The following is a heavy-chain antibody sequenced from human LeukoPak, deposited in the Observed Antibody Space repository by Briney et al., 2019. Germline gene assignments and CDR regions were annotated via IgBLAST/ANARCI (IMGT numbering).Heavy chain of an antibody. CDR3: ARVVTIFGMATHFDY. CDR2: INHSGST. D-gene: IGHD3-3*01. Sequence: SETLSLTCAVYGGSFSGYYWSWIRQPPGKGLEWIGEINHSGSTNYNPSLRGRVTISVDTSKNQFSLRLSSVTAADTAVYYCARVVTIFGMATHFDYWGQGTLVTVSS. CDR1: GGSFSGYY. V-gene: IGHV4-34*01. J-gene: IGHJ4*02.